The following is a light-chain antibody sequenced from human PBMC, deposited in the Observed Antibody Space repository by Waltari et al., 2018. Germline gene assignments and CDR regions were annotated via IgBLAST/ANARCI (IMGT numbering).Light chain of an antibody. CDR3: QQCNSYLLT. J-gene: IGKJ4*01. CDR1: QSIGSS. CDR2: EAS. Sequence: DIQMTQSPSTLSASVGDRVTITCRASQSIGSSLAWYQQKPGKAPKVVIYEASSLESGVPSRLSGSGSVTKFTLTISSLQPDDFATYYCQQCNSYLLTFGGGTKVEIK. V-gene: IGKV1-5*03.